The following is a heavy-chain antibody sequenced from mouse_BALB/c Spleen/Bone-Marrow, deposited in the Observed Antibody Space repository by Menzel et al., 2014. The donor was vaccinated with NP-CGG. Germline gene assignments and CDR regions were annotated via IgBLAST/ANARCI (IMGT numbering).Heavy chain of an antibody. J-gene: IGHJ2*01. D-gene: IGHD2-14*01. Sequence: VQLQQSGPELVKPGASVKMSCKASGYTFTSYVMHWVKQKPGQGLEWIGYINPYNDGTKYNEKFKGMATLTSDRSSSTAYMALSSLTSEDSAVYYCAKGGNYRYDFDYWGQGTTLSVSS. V-gene: IGHV1-14*01. CDR3: AKGGNYRYDFDY. CDR1: GYTFTSYV. CDR2: INPYNDGT.